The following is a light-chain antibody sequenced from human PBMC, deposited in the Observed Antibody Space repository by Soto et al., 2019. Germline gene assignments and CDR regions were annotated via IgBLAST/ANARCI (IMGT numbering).Light chain of an antibody. CDR2: GAS. V-gene: IGKV3-20*01. Sequence: EIVLTQSPGTLSFSPGERVTLSCRASHSVTSSSLAWYQQRPGQAPRLLIYGASSRATGISDRFSGSGSGTDFTFTISRLEPEDFAVYYCQQYGSSPRTFGQGTKVDIK. CDR1: HSVTSSS. CDR3: QQYGSSPRT. J-gene: IGKJ1*01.